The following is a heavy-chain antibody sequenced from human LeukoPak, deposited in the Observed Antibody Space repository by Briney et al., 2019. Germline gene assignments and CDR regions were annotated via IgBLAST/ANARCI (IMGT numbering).Heavy chain of an antibody. J-gene: IGHJ4*02. CDR2: ISYDGSNK. CDR1: GFTFSSYG. Sequence: GGSLRLSCAASGFTFSSYGMHWVRQAPGEGLEWVAVISYDGSNKNYADSVKGRFTISRDISRNTLYLQMNSLRAEDTAVYYCAKRLGYYDSSEGYFDYWGQGTLVTVSS. CDR3: AKRLGYYDSSEGYFDY. V-gene: IGHV3-30*18. D-gene: IGHD3-22*01.